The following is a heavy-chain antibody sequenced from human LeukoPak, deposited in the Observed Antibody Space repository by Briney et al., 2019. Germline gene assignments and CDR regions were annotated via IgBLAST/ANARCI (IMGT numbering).Heavy chain of an antibody. Sequence: SETLSLTCTVSGGSISSSSYHWGSIRQSPGEGLQWITSMSYSGATYYNPSLQSRVTISVDTSKYQFSLKLYSVTAADTAVYYCARHCRAVLVVPVARGDYFDYLGQGTLVTVSS. CDR2: MSYSGAT. CDR1: GGSISSSSYH. J-gene: IGHJ4*02. V-gene: IGHV4-39*01. CDR3: ARHCRAVLVVPVARGDYFDY. D-gene: IGHD2-2*01.